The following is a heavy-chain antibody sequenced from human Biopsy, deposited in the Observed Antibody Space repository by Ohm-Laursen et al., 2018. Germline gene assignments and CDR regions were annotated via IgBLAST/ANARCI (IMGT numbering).Heavy chain of an antibody. V-gene: IGHV1-69*06. CDR2: NIPIFGTG. CDR1: VGTFSNYG. D-gene: IGHD3-9*01. J-gene: IGHJ1*01. CDR3: ATKLTGYFHH. Sequence: SVKVSCKAPVGTFSNYGVNWVRQAPGQGLEWLGGNIPIFGTGNHAQKLQDRVTVASDTSTSTATMERRRLRSDDTAVYYCATKLTGYFHHWGQGTLVIVPS.